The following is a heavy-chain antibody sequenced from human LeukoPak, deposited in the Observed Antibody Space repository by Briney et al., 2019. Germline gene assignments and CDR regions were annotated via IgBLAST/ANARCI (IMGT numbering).Heavy chain of an antibody. CDR3: ARGWGFTRYFDL. CDR1: GGSFSGYY. D-gene: IGHD7-27*01. V-gene: IGHV4-34*01. Sequence: PSETLSLTCAVYGGSFSGYYWSWIRQPPGKGLEWIGEINHSGSTNYNPSLKSRVTISVDTSKNQFSLKLSSVTAADTAVYYCARGWGFTRYFDLWGRGTLVTVSS. CDR2: INHSGST. J-gene: IGHJ2*01.